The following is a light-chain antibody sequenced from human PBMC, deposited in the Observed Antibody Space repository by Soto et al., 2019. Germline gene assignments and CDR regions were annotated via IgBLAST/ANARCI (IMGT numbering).Light chain of an antibody. V-gene: IGLV2-8*01. CDR3: SSYTVTNTLV. CDR2: EVY. Sequence: QSALTQPPSASGSPGQSVAISCTGTSSGVGGYDYVSWFQQHPGKAPKLMIYEVYKRPSGVPDRFSGSKSGNTASLTVSGLQAEDEADYYCSSYTVTNTLVFGGGTKLTVL. J-gene: IGLJ3*02. CDR1: SSGVGGYDY.